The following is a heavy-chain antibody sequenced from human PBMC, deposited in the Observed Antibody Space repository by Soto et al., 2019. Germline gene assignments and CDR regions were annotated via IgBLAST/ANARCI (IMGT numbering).Heavy chain of an antibody. J-gene: IGHJ4*02. CDR2: IYTSGST. D-gene: IGHD2-8*01. Sequence: QVQLQESGPGLVKPSETLSLTCTVSGGSISSYYWSWIRQPAGKGLEWIGRIYTSGSTNYNPSLKSRVTMSVDTSKNQFSLKLSSVTAADTAVYYCARAGSYCTNGVCYTGDLDYWGQGTLVTVSS. CDR1: GGSISSYY. V-gene: IGHV4-4*07. CDR3: ARAGSYCTNGVCYTGDLDY.